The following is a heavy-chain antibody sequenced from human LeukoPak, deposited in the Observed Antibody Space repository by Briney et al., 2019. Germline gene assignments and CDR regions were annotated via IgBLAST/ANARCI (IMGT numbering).Heavy chain of an antibody. CDR3: ARERPSMIVVVYGGMDAFDI. V-gene: IGHV1-69*13. CDR1: GGTFSSYA. CDR2: IVPIFGTT. J-gene: IGHJ3*02. Sequence: SVRVSCKAYGGTFSSYAISWVRQAPGQGLEWMGGIVPIFGTTNYAQKFQGRVKITADESTSKAYMVLSSLGSEDTAVYYCARERPSMIVVVYGGMDAFDIWGQGTMVTVSS. D-gene: IGHD3-22*01.